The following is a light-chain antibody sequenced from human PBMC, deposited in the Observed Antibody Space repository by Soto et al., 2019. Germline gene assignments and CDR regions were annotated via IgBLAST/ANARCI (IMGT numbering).Light chain of an antibody. J-gene: IGKJ2*01. CDR2: AAS. Sequence: DIQMTQSPSSLSASVGDRVTITCRASQSISSYLNWYQQKPGKAPKLLIYAASSLQSGVPSRFSGNGSGTDFTLTISSLPPEDFATYYCQQSYSTPRTFGQGTKLEIK. CDR1: QSISSY. V-gene: IGKV1-39*01. CDR3: QQSYSTPRT.